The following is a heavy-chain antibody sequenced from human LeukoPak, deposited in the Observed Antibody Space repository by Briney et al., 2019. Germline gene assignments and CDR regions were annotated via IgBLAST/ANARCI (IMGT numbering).Heavy chain of an antibody. CDR3: TRDLSATARAYDY. D-gene: IGHD1-26*01. CDR1: GFILSDSN. CDR2: IAISGTYI. V-gene: IGHV3-21*01. J-gene: IGHJ4*02. Sequence: GGALRLSCAASGFILSDSNMNWVRQAPGKGLGWVSFIAISGTYITYADSVKGRFTISRDNAKNSLYLQMNSLRAEDTAVYYCTRDLSATARAYDYWGQGTLVTVSS.